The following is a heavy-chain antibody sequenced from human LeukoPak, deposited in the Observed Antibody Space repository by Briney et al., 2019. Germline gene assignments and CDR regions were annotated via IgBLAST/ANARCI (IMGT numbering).Heavy chain of an antibody. CDR1: GFTFDDYA. V-gene: IGHV3-9*01. CDR2: ISWNSGTI. J-gene: IGHJ4*02. Sequence: GGSLRLSCAASGFTFDDYAMHWVRQAPGKGLELVSGISWNSGTIGYADSVKGRFTISRDNAKNSLYLQMNSLRAEDTALYYCAKGPYSSGSTPYFDYWGQGTLVTVSS. D-gene: IGHD6-19*01. CDR3: AKGPYSSGSTPYFDY.